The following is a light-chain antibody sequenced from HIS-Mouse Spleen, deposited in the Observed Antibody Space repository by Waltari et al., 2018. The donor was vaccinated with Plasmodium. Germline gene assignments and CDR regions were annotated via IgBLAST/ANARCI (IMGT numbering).Light chain of an antibody. CDR1: ALPKTY. V-gene: IGLV3-10*01. CDR2: ADS. Sequence: SYELTQPPSVSVSPAKTARITCSGAALPKTYAYWYQQKSGQAPVRVIYADSKRPSGIPWRFSGSSSGTMATLTISGAQVEDEADYYCYSTDSSGNHRVFGGGTKLTVL. CDR3: YSTDSSGNHRV. J-gene: IGLJ3*02.